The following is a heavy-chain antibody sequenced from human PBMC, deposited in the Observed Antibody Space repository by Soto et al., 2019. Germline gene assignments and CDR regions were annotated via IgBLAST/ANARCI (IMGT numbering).Heavy chain of an antibody. CDR1: GFTFSNYW. D-gene: IGHD6-19*01. J-gene: IGHJ4*02. V-gene: IGHV3-7*01. CDR2: IKQDGSET. CDR3: ARDSGSSGWYEDY. Sequence: EVQLVESGGGLVQPGGSLRLSCAASGFTFSNYWMSWVRQAPGKGLEWVANIKQDGSETYYVDSVKGRFTISRDNAENSLYLQMNSLRAEDTAVYYCARDSGSSGWYEDYWGKGTLVTVSS.